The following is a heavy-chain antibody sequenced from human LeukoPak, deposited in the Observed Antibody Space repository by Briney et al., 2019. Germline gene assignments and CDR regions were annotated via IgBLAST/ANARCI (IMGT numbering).Heavy chain of an antibody. Sequence: SGTLSLTCAVSGGSISSSNWWSWVRQPPGKGLEWIGEIYHSGSTNYNPSLKSRVTISVDKSKNQFSLKLSSVTAADTAVYYCARGYYYDSTGHYPSYCYYMDVWGKGTTGTVSS. CDR1: GGSISSSNW. D-gene: IGHD3-22*01. V-gene: IGHV4-4*02. J-gene: IGHJ6*03. CDR3: ARGYYYDSTGHYPSYCYYMDV. CDR2: IYHSGST.